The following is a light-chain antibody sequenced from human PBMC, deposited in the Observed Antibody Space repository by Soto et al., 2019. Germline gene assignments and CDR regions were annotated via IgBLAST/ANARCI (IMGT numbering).Light chain of an antibody. Sequence: QSALTQPPSASGSPGQSVSISCTGTRSDVGGYNYVSWYQQYPGKAPKLMIYEVSKRPSGVPDRFSGSKSGNTASLTVSGLQAEDEADYYCSSYAGSNNLVFGGRTKVTVL. CDR1: RSDVGGYNY. CDR3: SSYAGSNNLV. J-gene: IGLJ2*01. V-gene: IGLV2-8*01. CDR2: EVS.